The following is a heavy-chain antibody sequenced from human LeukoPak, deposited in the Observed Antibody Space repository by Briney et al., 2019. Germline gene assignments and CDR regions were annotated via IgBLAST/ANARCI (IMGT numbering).Heavy chain of an antibody. Sequence: PRGSLRLSCAASGFTFSSYAMSWVRQAPGKGLEWVSAIGGSGGSTYYADSVKGRFTISRDNSKNTLYLQMNSLRAEDAAVYYCAKSGSGWSPFDYWGQGTLVTVSS. CDR1: GFTFSSYA. CDR3: AKSGSGWSPFDY. CDR2: IGGSGGST. D-gene: IGHD6-19*01. J-gene: IGHJ4*02. V-gene: IGHV3-23*01.